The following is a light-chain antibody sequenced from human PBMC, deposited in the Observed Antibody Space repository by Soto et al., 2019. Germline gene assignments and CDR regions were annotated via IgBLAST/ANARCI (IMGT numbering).Light chain of an antibody. CDR2: EVS. CDR1: SSDVGAYNL. Sequence: QSALTQPASVSGSPGQSITISCTGTSSDVGAYNLVSWYQHHPDKAPKLMISEVSNRPSGVSDRFSGSKSGNTASLTISGLQAEEEADYYCAPLTTTNFVFRTGTKVTVL. J-gene: IGLJ1*01. V-gene: IGLV2-14*01. CDR3: APLTTTNFV.